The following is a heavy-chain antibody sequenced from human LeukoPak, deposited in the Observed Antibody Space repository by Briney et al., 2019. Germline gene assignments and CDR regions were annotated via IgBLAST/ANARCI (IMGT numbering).Heavy chain of an antibody. CDR1: GGSLSSYY. Sequence: SETLSLTCTVSGGSLSSYYWSWIRQSPEKGLEWIGHIYYSGDTNYNPSLKSRVTISVDTSKNQFSLKLSSVTAADTAVYYCARGGYYGSGNDFRFDPWGQGTLVTVSS. CDR3: ARGGYYGSGNDFRFDP. V-gene: IGHV4-59*01. CDR2: IYYSGDT. J-gene: IGHJ5*02. D-gene: IGHD3-10*01.